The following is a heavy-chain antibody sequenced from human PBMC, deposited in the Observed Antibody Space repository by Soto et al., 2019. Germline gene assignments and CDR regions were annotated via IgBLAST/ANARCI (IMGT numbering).Heavy chain of an antibody. Sequence: PSQTLSLTCAVSGDCISSGYYWGWIRQPPRKGLEWVASIYHSGTTYYNPSLKSRVTISVDTSKNHFSKRLRSVTAADRAIYYCATRISVFLWRIPPVDPWGQGTQVTLS. V-gene: IGHV4-38-2*01. J-gene: IGHJ5*02. CDR2: IYHSGTT. CDR1: GDCISSGYY. CDR3: ATRISVFLWRIPPVDP. D-gene: IGHD1-20*01.